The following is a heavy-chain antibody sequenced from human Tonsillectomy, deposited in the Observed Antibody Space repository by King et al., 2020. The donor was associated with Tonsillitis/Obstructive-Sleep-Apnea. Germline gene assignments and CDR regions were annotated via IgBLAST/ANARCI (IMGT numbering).Heavy chain of an antibody. D-gene: IGHD4-11*01. CDR1: GHTFTTYY. V-gene: IGHV1-46*01. CDR2: ITPSGGST. CDR3: ARAINNYEDFDY. J-gene: IGHJ4*02. Sequence: QLVQSGAEVKKPGASVKVSCKTSGHTFTTYYMHWVRQAPGQGLEWMGMITPSGGSTSYVQKFQGRVTMTRDTSTGTVYMELSSLRSEDTAVYYCARAINNYEDFDYWGQGTLVTVSS.